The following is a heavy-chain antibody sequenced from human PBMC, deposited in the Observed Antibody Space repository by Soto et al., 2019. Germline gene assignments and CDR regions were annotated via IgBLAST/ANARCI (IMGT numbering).Heavy chain of an antibody. D-gene: IGHD5-18*01. V-gene: IGHV3-30*18. CDR1: GFTFSSYG. Sequence: QVQLVESGGGVVQPGRSLRLSCAASGFTFSSYGMHWVRQAPGKGLEWVALTSYDGSNEYYADSVKGRFTISRDNSKNTLYLQMNNLRTEDTAVYYCAKETENGYIYVGYFDYWGQGTLVPVSS. CDR2: TSYDGSNE. J-gene: IGHJ4*02. CDR3: AKETENGYIYVGYFDY.